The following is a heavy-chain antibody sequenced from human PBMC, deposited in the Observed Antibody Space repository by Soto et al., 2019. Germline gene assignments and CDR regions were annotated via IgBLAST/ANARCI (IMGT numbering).Heavy chain of an antibody. D-gene: IGHD5-12*01. Sequence: PSETLSLTCTVSGGSISTNYWSWIRQPPGKGLEWIGYIYYSGSTYYNPSLKSRVIISVDTSESQFSLKLSSVTSADTAVYYCARASGPNWFDPWGQGTLVTVSS. J-gene: IGHJ5*02. CDR1: GGSISTNY. CDR3: ARASGPNWFDP. CDR2: IYYSGST. V-gene: IGHV4-59*01.